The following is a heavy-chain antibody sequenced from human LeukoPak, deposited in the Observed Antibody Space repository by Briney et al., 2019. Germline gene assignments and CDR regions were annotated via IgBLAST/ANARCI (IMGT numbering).Heavy chain of an antibody. CDR2: ISAYNGNT. Sequence: ASVKVSCKASGYTFTSYGISWVRQAPGQGLEWMGWISAYNGNTNYAQKLQGRVTMTTETSSSTAYMELRSLRSDDTAVYSCARDQRYYYYMDVWGKGTTVTVSS. V-gene: IGHV1-18*01. CDR3: ARDQRYYYYMDV. CDR1: GYTFTSYG. J-gene: IGHJ6*03.